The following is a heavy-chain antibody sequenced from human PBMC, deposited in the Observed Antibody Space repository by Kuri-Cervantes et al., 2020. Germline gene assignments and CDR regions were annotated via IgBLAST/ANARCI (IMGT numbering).Heavy chain of an antibody. Sequence: GESLKISCAASGFTVSSNYMSWVRQAPGKGLEWVSVIYSGGSTYYADSVKGRFTISRENAKNSLYLQMNSLRAVDTAVYYCARVLGRDYYYDSSGYYRRDYWGQGTLVTVSS. D-gene: IGHD3-22*01. J-gene: IGHJ4*02. CDR3: ARVLGRDYYYDSSGYYRRDY. CDR1: GFTVSSNY. CDR2: IYSGGST. V-gene: IGHV3-66*01.